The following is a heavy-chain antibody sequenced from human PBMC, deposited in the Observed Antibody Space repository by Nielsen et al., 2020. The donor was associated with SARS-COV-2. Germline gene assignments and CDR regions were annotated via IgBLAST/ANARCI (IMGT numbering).Heavy chain of an antibody. CDR3: AKDMAYYDILTGYHYGMDV. CDR2: IWYDGSNK. D-gene: IGHD3-9*01. Sequence: GESLKISCAASGFTFSSYGMHWVRQAPGKGLEWVAVIWYDGSNKYYADSVKGRFTISRDNSKNTPYLQMNSLRAEDTAVYYCAKDMAYYDILTGYHYGMDVWGQGTTVTVSS. CDR1: GFTFSSYG. J-gene: IGHJ6*02. V-gene: IGHV3-33*06.